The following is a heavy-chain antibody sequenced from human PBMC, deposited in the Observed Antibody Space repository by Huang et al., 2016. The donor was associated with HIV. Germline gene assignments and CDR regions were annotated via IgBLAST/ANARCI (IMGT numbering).Heavy chain of an antibody. V-gene: IGHV4-34*02. CDR3: ARQWTILEWLLGLDV. CDR2: VDDSGDT. D-gene: IGHD3-3*01. CDR1: GGSFTGNY. J-gene: IGHJ6*02. Sequence: QMQLQQRGAGLLKPSETLSLTCGASGGSFTGNYLTWIRQDPGKGLEWIGEVDDSGDTNYNPSRNGRVTIARDKSNRELSLNLRSVTAADTAVYYCARQWTILEWLLGLDVWGQGTTVIVSS.